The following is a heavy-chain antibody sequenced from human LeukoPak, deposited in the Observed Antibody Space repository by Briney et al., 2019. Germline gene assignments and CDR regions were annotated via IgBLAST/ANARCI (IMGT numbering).Heavy chain of an antibody. D-gene: IGHD3-3*01. J-gene: IGHJ4*02. CDR3: ARDARGWSGFDY. CDR2: IYTTGNT. CDR1: GGSISSYY. V-gene: IGHV4-4*07. Sequence: SETLSLTCSVSGGSISSYYWSWIRQPAGKGREWIGRIYTTGNTDYNPSLKSRVTMSVDTSKNQFSLNPSSVTAADTAVYYCARDARGWSGFDYWGQGTLVTVSS.